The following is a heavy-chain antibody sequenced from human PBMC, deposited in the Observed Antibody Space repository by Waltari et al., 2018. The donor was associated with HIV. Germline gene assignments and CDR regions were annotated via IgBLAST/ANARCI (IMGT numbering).Heavy chain of an antibody. V-gene: IGHV3-53*01. J-gene: IGHJ4*02. CDR1: VFTVSRNY. CDR3: ARDGRPEGSDY. Sequence: EVQLVESGGGLIQPGGSLRPSCVAAVFTVSRNYMRWVRQAPGQGLGWVSFIYSGGRTYYADSVKGRFTISRDNSKNTLYLQMNSLRAEDTAVYYCARDGRPEGSDYWGQGTLVTVSS. D-gene: IGHD3-10*01. CDR2: IYSGGRT.